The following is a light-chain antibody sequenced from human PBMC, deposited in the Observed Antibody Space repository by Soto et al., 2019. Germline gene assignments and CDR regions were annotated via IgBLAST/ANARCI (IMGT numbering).Light chain of an antibody. CDR3: QQLNSYPIT. CDR2: AAS. J-gene: IGKJ5*01. Sequence: IQLTQSQSSLSASAGYSVTITCRASQGISSFLAWYQQKPGKAPELLIYAASTLQSGVPSRFSCSGPGTDFTLTISSLQPEEFATYVCQQLNSYPITFGQGTRLDIK. V-gene: IGKV1-9*01. CDR1: QGISSF.